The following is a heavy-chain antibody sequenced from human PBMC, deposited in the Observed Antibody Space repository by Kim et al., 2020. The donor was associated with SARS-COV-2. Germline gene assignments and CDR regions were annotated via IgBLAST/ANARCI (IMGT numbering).Heavy chain of an antibody. CDR3: TRSGYYDSSGYQDAFDI. Sequence: VKGRFTISRDDSKSIAYLQMNSLKTEDTAVYYCTRSGYYDSSGYQDAFDIWGQGTMVTVSS. J-gene: IGHJ3*02. D-gene: IGHD3-22*01. V-gene: IGHV3-49*02.